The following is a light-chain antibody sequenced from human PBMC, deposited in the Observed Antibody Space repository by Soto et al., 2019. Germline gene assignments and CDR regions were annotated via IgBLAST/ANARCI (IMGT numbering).Light chain of an antibody. CDR2: AVS. CDR3: SSYRSDSTYV. CDR1: SSDVGAYNS. J-gene: IGLJ1*01. V-gene: IGLV2-14*01. Sequence: QSALTQPASVSGSPGQSITISCTGTSSDVGAYNSVSWYQQYPGKAPKLMMYAVSNRPSGVSDRFSGSKSGNTASLTISGLHTGDEAEYYCSSYRSDSTYVFGTGTKVTVL.